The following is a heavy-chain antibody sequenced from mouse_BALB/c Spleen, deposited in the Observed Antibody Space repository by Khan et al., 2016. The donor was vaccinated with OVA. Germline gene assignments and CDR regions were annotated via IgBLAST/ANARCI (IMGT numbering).Heavy chain of an antibody. CDR2: ISSGGTYT. V-gene: IGHV5-9-3*01. Sequence: EVELVESGGGLVKPGGSLKLSCVASGFTFSRYSMSWVRQSPEKRLEWVASISSGGTYTYYPDSVKGRFTLSRDTAENTLYLQMSSLRSEDTAIYYCARHDDYYGSRPYFGYWGQGTTLTVSS. D-gene: IGHD1-1*01. CDR3: ARHDDYYGSRPYFGY. CDR1: GFTFSRYS. J-gene: IGHJ2*01.